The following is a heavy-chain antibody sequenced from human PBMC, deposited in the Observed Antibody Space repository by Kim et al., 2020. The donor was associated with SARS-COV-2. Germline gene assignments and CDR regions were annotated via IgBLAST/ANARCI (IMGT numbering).Heavy chain of an antibody. CDR3: ARAVISVAGFFDS. D-gene: IGHD6-19*01. Sequence: SETLSLTCTVSGGAVSSSSYYWGWIRQPPGQGLEWIASFYFGGTTYYNPSLKSRVSISLDASKNQVSLRLNSVTAADTAVYYCARAVISVAGFFDSWGQG. V-gene: IGHV4-39*07. CDR1: GGAVSSSSYY. J-gene: IGHJ4*02. CDR2: FYFGGTT.